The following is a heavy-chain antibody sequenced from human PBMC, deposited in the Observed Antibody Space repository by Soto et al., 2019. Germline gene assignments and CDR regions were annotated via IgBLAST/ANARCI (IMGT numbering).Heavy chain of an antibody. J-gene: IGHJ3*02. Sequence: GGSLRLSCAASGFTFISYWMSWVRQAPGKGLEWVANIKQDGSEKYYVDSVKGRFTISRDNAKNSLYLQMNSLRAEDTAVYYCARVREPEGAFDIWGQGTMVTVSS. V-gene: IGHV3-7*03. CDR1: GFTFISYW. CDR2: IKQDGSEK. CDR3: ARVREPEGAFDI.